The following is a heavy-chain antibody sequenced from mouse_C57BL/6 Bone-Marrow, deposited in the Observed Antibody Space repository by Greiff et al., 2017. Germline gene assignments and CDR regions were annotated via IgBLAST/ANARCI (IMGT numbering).Heavy chain of an antibody. CDR1: GYSFTGYY. Sequence: VQLQQSGPELVKPGASVKISCKASGYSFTGYYMNWVKQSPEKSLEWIGEINPSTGGTTYNQKFKAKATLTVDKSSSTAYMQLKSLTSEDSAVYYCARRGSSYWFAYWGQGTLVTVSA. V-gene: IGHV1-42*01. CDR2: INPSTGGT. D-gene: IGHD1-1*01. J-gene: IGHJ3*01. CDR3: ARRGSSYWFAY.